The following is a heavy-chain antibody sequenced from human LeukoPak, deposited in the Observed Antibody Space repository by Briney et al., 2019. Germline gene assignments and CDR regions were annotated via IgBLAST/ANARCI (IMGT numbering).Heavy chain of an antibody. J-gene: IGHJ4*02. CDR2: ISYSGST. V-gene: IGHV4-59*01. CDR1: GGSISTYY. CDR3: ARDRSGSGFFDY. D-gene: IGHD1-26*01. Sequence: SETLSLTCTVSGGSISTYYWNWIRQPPGKGLEWIGYISYSGSTKYNPSLKSRVTISVDTSKNQFSLRLSSVTAADSAVYYCARDRSGSGFFDYWCQGTPVTVSA.